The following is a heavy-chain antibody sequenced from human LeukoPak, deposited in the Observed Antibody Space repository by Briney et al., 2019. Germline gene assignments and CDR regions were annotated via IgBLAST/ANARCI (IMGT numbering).Heavy chain of an antibody. V-gene: IGHV1-2*02. CDR1: GYTFTDYY. J-gene: IGHJ5*02. CDR2: INPNSGGT. Sequence: ASVKISCKASGYTFTDYYMHWVRQAPGQGLEWMGWINPNSGGTNYAQQFQGRVTMTRDTSISTAYMELSNLRSDDTAVYYCARGIAAAGGRWFDPWGQGTLVTVSS. D-gene: IGHD6-13*01. CDR3: ARGIAAAGGRWFDP.